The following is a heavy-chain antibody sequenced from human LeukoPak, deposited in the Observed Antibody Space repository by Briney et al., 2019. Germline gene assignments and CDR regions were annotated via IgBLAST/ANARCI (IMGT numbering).Heavy chain of an antibody. D-gene: IGHD3-22*01. V-gene: IGHV3-21*01. CDR3: ARDHHRRLYDSQARDTFDI. CDR2: ISSSSSYI. CDR1: GFIFSSYS. J-gene: IGHJ3*02. Sequence: GGSLRLSCAASGFIFSSYSMNWIRQAPGKGLEWVSSISSSSSYIYSADSLKGRFTISRDNAKNSLYLHLNSLRAEDTAVYYCARDHHRRLYDSQARDTFDIWGQGTMVTVSS.